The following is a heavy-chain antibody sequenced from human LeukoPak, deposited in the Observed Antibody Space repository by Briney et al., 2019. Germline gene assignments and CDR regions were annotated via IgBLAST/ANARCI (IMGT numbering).Heavy chain of an antibody. J-gene: IGHJ6*02. CDR3: AKDKDGMDV. CDR2: ISWNSGSI. V-gene: IGHV3-9*01. Sequence: PGRSLRLSCAASGFTLDDYAMHWVRQAPGKGLEWVSGISWNSGSIGYADSVKGRFTISRDNAKNSLYLQMNSLRAEDTALYYCAKDKDGMDVWGQGTTVTVSS. CDR1: GFTLDDYA.